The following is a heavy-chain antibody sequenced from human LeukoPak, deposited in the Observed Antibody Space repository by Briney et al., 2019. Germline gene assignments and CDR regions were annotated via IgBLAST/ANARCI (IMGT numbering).Heavy chain of an antibody. J-gene: IGHJ6*04. V-gene: IGHV3-7*01. CDR2: INQDGSEK. CDR1: GFTFSDYW. CDR3: AELGITMIGGV. Sequence: TGGSLRLSCAASGFTFSDYWMSWVRQAPGKGLEWVANINQDGSEKHYVDSVKGRFTISRDNAKNSLYLQMNSLRAEDTAVYYCAELGITMIGGVWGKGTTVTISS. D-gene: IGHD3-10*02.